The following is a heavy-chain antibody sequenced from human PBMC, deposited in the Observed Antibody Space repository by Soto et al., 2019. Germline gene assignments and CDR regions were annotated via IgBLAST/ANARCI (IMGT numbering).Heavy chain of an antibody. CDR3: ARGPITMVRGVTFSYFDY. CDR1: GFTFSSYA. CDR2: ISSSSSYT. D-gene: IGHD3-10*01. V-gene: IGHV3-11*05. J-gene: IGHJ4*02. Sequence: PGGSLRLSCAASGFTFSSYAISWVRQAPGKGLEWVSYISSSSSYTNYADSVKGRFTISRDNAKNSLYLQMNSLRAEDTAVYYWARGPITMVRGVTFSYFDYWGQGTLVTVSS.